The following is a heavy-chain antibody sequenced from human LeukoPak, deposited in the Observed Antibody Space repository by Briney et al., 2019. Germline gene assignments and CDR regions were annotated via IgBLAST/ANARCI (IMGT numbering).Heavy chain of an antibody. CDR2: IYYSGST. CDR3: ARLGSSSLYYYYGMDV. V-gene: IGHV4-39*01. J-gene: IGHJ6*02. Sequence: SETLSLTCTVSGGSVSSGSYYWGWIRQPPGKGLEWIGSIYYSGSTYCNPSLKSRVTISVDTSKNQFSLKLSSVTASDTAMYYCARLGSSSLYYYYGMDVWGQGTTVTVSS. CDR1: GGSVSSGSYY. D-gene: IGHD6-6*01.